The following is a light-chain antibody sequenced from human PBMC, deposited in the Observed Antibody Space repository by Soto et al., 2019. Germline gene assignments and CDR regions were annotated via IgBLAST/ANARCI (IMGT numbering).Light chain of an antibody. CDR2: DAS. J-gene: IGKJ5*01. V-gene: IGKV3-15*01. CDR1: QSVSSN. CDR3: QPHHNWPIT. Sequence: EIVMTQSPATLSVSPGDSGTLSCRASQSVSSNLAWHQQKPGQAPRILMYDASTRATGISARFSGSGSGTEFTLTISSLQSEDFAVYYCQPHHNWPITFGPGTRLEI.